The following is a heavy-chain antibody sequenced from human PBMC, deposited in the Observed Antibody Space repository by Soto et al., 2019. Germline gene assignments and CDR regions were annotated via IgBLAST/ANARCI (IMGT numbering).Heavy chain of an antibody. J-gene: IGHJ4*02. D-gene: IGHD6-13*01. CDR2: IGSSGGTI. V-gene: IGHV3-23*01. CDR1: GISFTTYA. Sequence: EVQVLESGGGLVQPGGSLRHSCVASGISFTTYAMTWVRLALGKGLEWVSGIGSSGGTIYYADSVKGRFTISRDISKNTVYLQMNSLRAEDTAVYYCAKMSTRSWYIDSFDFWGPGTLVTVSS. CDR3: AKMSTRSWYIDSFDF.